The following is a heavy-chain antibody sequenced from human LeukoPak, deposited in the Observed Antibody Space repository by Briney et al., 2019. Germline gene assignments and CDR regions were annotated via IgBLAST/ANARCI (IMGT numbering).Heavy chain of an antibody. Sequence: GGSLRLSCAASGFTFSDYYMSWIRQAPGKGLEWVSCISSGSGYTNYADSVKGRFTISRDNAKNSLYLQMNSLRAEDTAVYYCARRYSSSGEWFDPWGQGTLVTVSS. CDR2: ISSGSGYT. J-gene: IGHJ5*02. D-gene: IGHD6-13*01. V-gene: IGHV3-11*03. CDR1: GFTFSDYY. CDR3: ARRYSSSGEWFDP.